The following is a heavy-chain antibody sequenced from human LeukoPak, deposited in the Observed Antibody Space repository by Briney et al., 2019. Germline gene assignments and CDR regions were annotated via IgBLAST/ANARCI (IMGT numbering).Heavy chain of an antibody. V-gene: IGHV1-2*02. D-gene: IGHD2-15*01. J-gene: IGHJ5*02. CDR2: ITPNSGGT. CDR1: GYTFTGYY. CDR3: AGETYCSGGSCYSKPFDP. Sequence: GASVKVSCKASGYTFTGYYLHWVRQAPGQGLEWMGWITPNSGGTNYAQKFQGRVTMTRDTSISTAYMELSRLRSDDTAVYYCAGETYCSGGSCYSKPFDPWGQGTLVTVSS.